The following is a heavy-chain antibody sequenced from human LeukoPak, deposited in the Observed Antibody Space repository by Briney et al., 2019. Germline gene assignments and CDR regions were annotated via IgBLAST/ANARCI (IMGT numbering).Heavy chain of an antibody. Sequence: GGSLRLSCAASGFTFGSYGMHWLRQAPGKGLEWVAAIWFDGGNKYYADSVKGRFTISRDNSENTLYLQMNRLRAEDTAVYYCARDKEGYLFDYWGQGTLVAVSS. CDR1: GFTFGSYG. CDR2: IWFDGGNK. J-gene: IGHJ4*02. V-gene: IGHV3-33*01. CDR3: ARDKEGYLFDY. D-gene: IGHD5-18*01.